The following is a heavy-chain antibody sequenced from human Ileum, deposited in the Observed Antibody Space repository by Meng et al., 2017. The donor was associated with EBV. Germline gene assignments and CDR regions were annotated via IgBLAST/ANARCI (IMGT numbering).Heavy chain of an antibody. Sequence: QVQLQESGPGLVKPSGTLSLTCSVSGDSMSSSNYYWGWIRQSPGKALECIGTIFYRGNTFYNPSLKTRLTISVDTSKNEFSLNLKSVTAADTAVYYCVSAYDYGDYEAFAYWGLGSLVTVAS. J-gene: IGHJ4*02. D-gene: IGHD4-17*01. CDR1: GDSMSSSNYY. CDR3: VSAYDYGDYEAFAY. CDR2: IFYRGNT. V-gene: IGHV4-39*07.